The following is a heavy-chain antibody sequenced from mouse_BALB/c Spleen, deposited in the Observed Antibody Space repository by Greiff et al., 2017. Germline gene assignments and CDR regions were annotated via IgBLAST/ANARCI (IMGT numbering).Heavy chain of an antibody. D-gene: IGHD3-2*01. CDR1: GYTFTSYW. CDR3: ARDSSDYPYYYAMDY. CDR2: INPSTGYT. Sequence: VQLQQSGAELAKPGASVKMSCKASGYTFTSYWMHWVKQRPGEGLEWIGYINPSTGYTEYNQKFKDKATLTADKSSSTAYMQLSSLTSEDSAVYYCARDSSDYPYYYAMDYWGQGTSVTVSS. V-gene: IGHV1-7*01. J-gene: IGHJ4*01.